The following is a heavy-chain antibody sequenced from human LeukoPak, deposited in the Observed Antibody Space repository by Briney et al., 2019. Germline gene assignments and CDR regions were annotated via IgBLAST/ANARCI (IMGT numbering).Heavy chain of an antibody. J-gene: IGHJ4*02. V-gene: IGHV1-2*02. CDR2: VNHNSGGT. CDR1: GYTFTGYY. D-gene: IGHD6-19*01. CDR3: ASFSSGWYFGY. Sequence: ASVKVSCKASGYTFTGYYMHWVRQAPGQGLEWMGWVNHNSGGTNYAQKFQGRVTMTRDTSISTAYMELSRLRSDDTAVYYCASFSSGWYFGYWGQGTLVTVSS.